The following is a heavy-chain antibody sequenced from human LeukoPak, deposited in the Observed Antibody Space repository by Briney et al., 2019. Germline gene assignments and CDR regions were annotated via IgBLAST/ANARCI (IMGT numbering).Heavy chain of an antibody. Sequence: GGSLRLSCAAPGFTFSSYAMSWVRQAPGKGLEWVSVISGSGGSTYYADSVKGRFIISRDNSKNTLYLQLNSLRAEDMAVYYCAKDWDSGGYYSYYYYYYGLDVWGQGTTVTVSS. CDR1: GFTFSSYA. CDR3: AKDWDSGGYYSYYYYYYGLDV. CDR2: ISGSGGST. D-gene: IGHD3-22*01. V-gene: IGHV3-23*01. J-gene: IGHJ6*02.